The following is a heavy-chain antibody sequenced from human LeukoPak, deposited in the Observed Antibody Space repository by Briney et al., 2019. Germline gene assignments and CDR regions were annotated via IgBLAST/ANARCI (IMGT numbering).Heavy chain of an antibody. CDR3: VRKNRDFNVAFDI. CDR2: TYSDSST. Sequence: PGGSLRLSCAAPGFTVSNNYMSWVRQAPGKGLEWVSITYSDSSTNYADSVKGRFTISRDTSQNTLSLQMNSLRAEDTAVYYCVRKNRDFNVAFDIWGQGTVVTVSS. V-gene: IGHV3-53*01. CDR1: GFTVSNNY. J-gene: IGHJ3*02. D-gene: IGHD2-21*02.